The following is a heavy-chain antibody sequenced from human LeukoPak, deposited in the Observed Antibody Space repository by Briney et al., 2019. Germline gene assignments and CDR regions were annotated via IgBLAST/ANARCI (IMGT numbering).Heavy chain of an antibody. J-gene: IGHJ4*02. CDR2: ISYDGNNK. CDR3: AKDAAGSLGYCSTTSCPFDY. D-gene: IGHD2-2*01. V-gene: IGHV3-30*18. CDR1: GFTFSSYG. Sequence: GGSLRLSCAASGFTFSSYGMHWVRQAPGKGLEWVAVISYDGNNKYYADSVKGRFTISRDNSKNTLYLQMNSLRAEDTAVYYCAKDAAGSLGYCSTTSCPFDYWGQGTLVTVSS.